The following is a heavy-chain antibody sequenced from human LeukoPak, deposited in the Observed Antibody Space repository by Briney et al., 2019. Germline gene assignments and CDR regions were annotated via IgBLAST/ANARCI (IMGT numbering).Heavy chain of an antibody. Sequence: ASVKVSCKASGYTFTSYGISWVRQAPGQGLEWMGWISAYNGNTNYAQRLQGRVTMTTDTSTSTAYMELRSLRSDDTAVYYCARSPLSIAVAGRNWFDPWGQGTLVTVSS. D-gene: IGHD6-19*01. CDR3: ARSPLSIAVAGRNWFDP. CDR2: ISAYNGNT. V-gene: IGHV1-18*01. CDR1: GYTFTSYG. J-gene: IGHJ5*02.